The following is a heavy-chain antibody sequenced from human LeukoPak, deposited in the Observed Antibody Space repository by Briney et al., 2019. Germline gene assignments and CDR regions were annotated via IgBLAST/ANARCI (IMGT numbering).Heavy chain of an antibody. D-gene: IGHD3-22*01. CDR3: ARDFYDSSGTNYYYYYYMDV. CDR1: GFTFSSYA. CDR2: ISYDGSNK. Sequence: GGSLRLSCAASGFTFSSYAMSWVRQAPGKGLEWVAVISYDGSNKYYADSVKGRFTISRDNSKNTLYLQMNSLRAEDTAVYYCARDFYDSSGTNYYYYYYMDVWGKGTTVTISS. V-gene: IGHV3-30*04. J-gene: IGHJ6*03.